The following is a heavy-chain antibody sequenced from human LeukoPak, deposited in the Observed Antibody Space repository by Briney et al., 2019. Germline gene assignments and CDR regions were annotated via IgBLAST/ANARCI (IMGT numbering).Heavy chain of an antibody. CDR2: ITSSGSYI. CDR3: ARSQNYYDSRGYRDDAFDI. J-gene: IGHJ3*02. Sequence: GGSLRLSCSASGFTFRTYNMSWVRQAPGKGLEWVSSITSSGSYIYYADSVMGRFTISRDNAKNSMFLQMNSLRAEDTAVYYCARSQNYYDSRGYRDDAFDIWGQGTLVAVSS. V-gene: IGHV3-21*01. CDR1: GFTFRTYN. D-gene: IGHD3-22*01.